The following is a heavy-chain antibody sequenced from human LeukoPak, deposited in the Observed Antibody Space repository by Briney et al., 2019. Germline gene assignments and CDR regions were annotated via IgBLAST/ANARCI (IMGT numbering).Heavy chain of an antibody. CDR1: GYTFTSYG. CDR2: ISAYNGNT. Sequence: PKASVKVSCKASGYTFTSYGISWVRQAPGQGLEWMGWISAYNGNTNYAQKLQGRVTMTTDTSTSTAYMELRSLRSDDTAVYYCAKDSGTADGPYYYDSSGYYSEYFQHWGQGTLVTVSS. CDR3: AKDSGTADGPYYYDSSGYYSEYFQH. V-gene: IGHV1-18*01. D-gene: IGHD3-22*01. J-gene: IGHJ1*01.